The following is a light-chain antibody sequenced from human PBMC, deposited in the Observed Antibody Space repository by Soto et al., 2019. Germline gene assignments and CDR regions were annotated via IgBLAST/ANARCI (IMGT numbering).Light chain of an antibody. Sequence: EIVMTQSPATLRVSPGERATLSCRASQSVSSYLAWYQQKPGQAPRLLIYDASNRATGIPARFSGSGSWTDFTLTISSLEPEDFAVYYCQQRSNWPPVTFGQGTKVDIK. CDR1: QSVSSY. V-gene: IGKV3-11*01. CDR3: QQRSNWPPVT. CDR2: DAS. J-gene: IGKJ1*01.